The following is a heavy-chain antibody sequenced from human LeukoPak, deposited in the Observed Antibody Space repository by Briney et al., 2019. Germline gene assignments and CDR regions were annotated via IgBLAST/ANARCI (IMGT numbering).Heavy chain of an antibody. D-gene: IGHD3-22*01. V-gene: IGHV4-34*01. Sequence: PSETLSLTCAVYGGSFSGYYWSWIRQPPGKGLEWIGEINHSGSTNYNPSLKSRVTISVDTSKNQFSLKLSSATAADTAVYYCARTDYDSSGYPPGYWGQGTLVTVSS. CDR2: INHSGST. J-gene: IGHJ4*02. CDR1: GGSFSGYY. CDR3: ARTDYDSSGYPPGY.